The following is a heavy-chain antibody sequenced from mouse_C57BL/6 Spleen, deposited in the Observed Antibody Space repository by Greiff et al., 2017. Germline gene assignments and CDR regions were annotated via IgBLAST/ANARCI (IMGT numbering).Heavy chain of an antibody. CDR1: GFNIKDDY. Sequence: EVKLMESGAELVRPGASVKLSCTASGFNIKDDYMHWVKQRPEQGLEWIGWIDPENGDTEYDSKFQGKATITADTSSNTAYLQSSSLTSEDTAVYYCTTWAYWGQGTLVTVSA. J-gene: IGHJ3*01. V-gene: IGHV14-4*01. CDR2: IDPENGDT. CDR3: TTWAY.